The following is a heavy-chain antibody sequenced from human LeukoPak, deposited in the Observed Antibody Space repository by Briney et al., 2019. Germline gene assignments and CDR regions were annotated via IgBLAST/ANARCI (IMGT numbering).Heavy chain of an antibody. CDR1: GVHIKSFY. D-gene: IGHD3-3*01. Sequence: SETLDLPCSGFGVHIKSFYCGWIRPPPRQGPASVGCNHYSGSTKYNPSLKSRVTISVDKSKNQFSLKVNSVTAADTAVYYCARASPYDNWSGYCFDPWGQGTLVTVSS. V-gene: IGHV4-59*01. CDR2: NHYSGST. CDR3: ARASPYDNWSGYCFDP. J-gene: IGHJ5*02.